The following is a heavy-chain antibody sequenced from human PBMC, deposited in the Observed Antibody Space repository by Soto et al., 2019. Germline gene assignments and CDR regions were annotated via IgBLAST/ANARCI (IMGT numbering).Heavy chain of an antibody. D-gene: IGHD1-7*01. J-gene: IGHJ6*04. CDR2: IYYSGST. CDR3: ARVGWNYSWQCYKYYDVH. Sequence: SETLSLTCTVSGGSISSYYWSWIRQPPGKGLEWIGYIYYSGSTNYNPSLKSRVTISVDTSKNQFSLKLSSVTAADTAVYYCARVGWNYSWQCYKYYDVHCGKGTTFTVPS. V-gene: IGHV4-59*01. CDR1: GGSISSYY.